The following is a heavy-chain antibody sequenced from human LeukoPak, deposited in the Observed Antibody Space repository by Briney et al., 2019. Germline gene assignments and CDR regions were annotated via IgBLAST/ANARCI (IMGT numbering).Heavy chain of an antibody. J-gene: IGHJ5*02. CDR3: ARGIVVVPAASETYFDP. CDR2: PYYSGST. CDR1: GASVGRSSDC. D-gene: IGHD2-2*01. V-gene: IGHV4-39*01. Sequence: SESMSPTCIVDGASVGRSSDCWGRIREPRGKGLEGSGRPYYSGSTYYNPSLKSRVTISVDTSKNQFSLKLSSVTAADTAVYYCARGIVVVPAASETYFDPWGQGTLVTVSS.